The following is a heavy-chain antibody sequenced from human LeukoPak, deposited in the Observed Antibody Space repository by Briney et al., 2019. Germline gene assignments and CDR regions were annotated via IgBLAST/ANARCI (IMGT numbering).Heavy chain of an antibody. Sequence: ASVKVSCKASGYTFTGYYMHWVRQAPGQGLEWMGWINPNSGGTNYAQKFQGRVTMTRDMSISTAYMELSRLRSDDTAVYYCARDRWVTIFGVVVPYGMDVWGQGTTVTVSS. CDR1: GYTFTGYY. V-gene: IGHV1-2*02. J-gene: IGHJ6*02. CDR3: ARDRWVTIFGVVVPYGMDV. D-gene: IGHD3-3*01. CDR2: INPNSGGT.